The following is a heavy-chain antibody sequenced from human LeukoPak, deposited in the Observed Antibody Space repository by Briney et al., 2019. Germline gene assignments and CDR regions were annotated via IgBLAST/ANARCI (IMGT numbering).Heavy chain of an antibody. CDR3: ARVLRGQLSCGMDG. V-gene: IGHV4-4*07. CDR1: GGSISSYY. CDR2: IYTSGST. J-gene: IGHJ6*02. D-gene: IGHD3-9*01. Sequence: SETLSLTCTVSGGSISSYYWSWIRQPAGKGLEWIGRIYTSGSTNYNPSLKSRVTMSVGTSKSPFSLKLSSVTAADTAVYYRARVLRGQLSCGMDGWGQGTTVTVSS.